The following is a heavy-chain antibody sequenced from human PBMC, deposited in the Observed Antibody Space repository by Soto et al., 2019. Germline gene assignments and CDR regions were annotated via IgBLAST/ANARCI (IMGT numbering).Heavy chain of an antibody. J-gene: IGHJ4*02. Sequence: SETLSLTCTVSGGSISSGDYYWSWIRQHPGKGLEWIGYIYYSGSTYYNPSLKSRVTISVDTSKNQFSLKLSSVTAADTAVYYCARQGRYQLLASYFDYWGQGTLVTVSS. CDR1: GGSISSGDYY. CDR3: ARQGRYQLLASYFDY. CDR2: IYYSGST. V-gene: IGHV4-31*03. D-gene: IGHD2-2*01.